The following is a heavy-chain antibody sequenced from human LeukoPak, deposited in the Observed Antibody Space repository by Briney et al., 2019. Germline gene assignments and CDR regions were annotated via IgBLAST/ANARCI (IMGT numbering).Heavy chain of an antibody. CDR2: VYYGGST. V-gene: IGHV4-39*02. J-gene: IGHJ1*01. Sequence: SETLSLTCNVSGASVRTSKLDWGWIGQRPGKGLEWIGTVYYGGSTYYMPSLKSRVTFSYVTAKDHLSLTLASVTAADTAVYSCARLAALGRWLHFTHWGQGILVTVSS. D-gene: IGHD5-24*01. CDR1: GASVRTSKLD. CDR3: ARLAALGRWLHFTH.